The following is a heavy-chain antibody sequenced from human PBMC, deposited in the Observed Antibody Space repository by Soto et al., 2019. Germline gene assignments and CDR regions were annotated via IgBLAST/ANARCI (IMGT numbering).Heavy chain of an antibody. Sequence: PSETLSLTCAVSGGSISSGGYSWSWIRQPPGKGLEWIGYIYHSGSTYYNPSLKSRVTISVDRSKNQFSLKLSSVTAADTAVYYCARGGVDYYDSSGYYFSPYYFDYWGQGTLLTVSS. D-gene: IGHD3-22*01. CDR2: IYHSGST. J-gene: IGHJ4*02. CDR3: ARGGVDYYDSSGYYFSPYYFDY. V-gene: IGHV4-30-2*01. CDR1: GGSISSGGYS.